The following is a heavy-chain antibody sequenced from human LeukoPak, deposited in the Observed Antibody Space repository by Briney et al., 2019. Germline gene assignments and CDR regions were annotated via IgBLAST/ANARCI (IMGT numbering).Heavy chain of an antibody. CDR2: IRSKAYGGTT. J-gene: IGHJ4*02. CDR3: TSMGVGSSWLRPGYYFDY. CDR1: GFTFGDYA. V-gene: IGHV3-49*04. D-gene: IGHD6-13*01. Sequence: GGSLTLSCTASGFTFGDYAMSWVRQAPGKGLEWVGFIRSKAYGGTTEYVACVKGRFTISRDDSKSITYLQMNSLKTEDTAVYYCTSMGVGSSWLRPGYYFDYWGQGTLVTASS.